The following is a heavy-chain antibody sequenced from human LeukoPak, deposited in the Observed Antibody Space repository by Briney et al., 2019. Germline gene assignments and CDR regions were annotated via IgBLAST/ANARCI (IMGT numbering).Heavy chain of an antibody. D-gene: IGHD6-19*01. CDR1: GGSISSYY. CDR2: IYYSGST. J-gene: IGHJ3*02. CDR3: ARVSVAVAGADAFDI. V-gene: IGHV4-59*01. Sequence: PSETLSLTCTVSGGSISSYYWSWIRQPPGKGLEWIGYIYYSGSTNYNPSLKSRVTISVDTSKNQFSLKLSSVTAADTAVYYCARVSVAVAGADAFDIRGQGTMVTVSS.